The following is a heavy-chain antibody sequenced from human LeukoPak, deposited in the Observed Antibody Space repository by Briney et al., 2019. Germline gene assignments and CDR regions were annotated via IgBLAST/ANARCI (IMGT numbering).Heavy chain of an antibody. CDR2: INPKTGGT. V-gene: IGHV1-2*06. CDR3: ARVGDGLNDGFDI. D-gene: IGHD5-24*01. CDR1: GYIFTGHY. Sequence: ASVKVSCKASGYIFTGHYMNWVRQVPGQGLEWMGRINPKTGGTNYAQNFQGRVTMTRDTSISTTYMEPSRLRPDDTAVYYCARVGDGLNDGFDIWGQGTMVTVSS. J-gene: IGHJ3*02.